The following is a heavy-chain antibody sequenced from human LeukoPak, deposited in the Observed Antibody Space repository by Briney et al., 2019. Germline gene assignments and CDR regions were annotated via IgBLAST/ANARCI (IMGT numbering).Heavy chain of an antibody. CDR3: ARFDPDYYGSSFDF. D-gene: IGHD3-10*01. CDR1: GGSIGSYY. J-gene: IGHJ2*01. Sequence: SETLSLTCTVSGGSIGSYYWSWIRQPAGKGLEWIGRIYISGSTNYNASLESRVFMSVDTSKNQFSLKLSSVTAADTAVYYCARFDPDYYGSSFDFWGRGTLVIVSS. V-gene: IGHV4-4*07. CDR2: IYISGST.